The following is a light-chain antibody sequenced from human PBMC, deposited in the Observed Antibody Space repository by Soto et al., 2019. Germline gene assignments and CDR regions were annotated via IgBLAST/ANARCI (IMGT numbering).Light chain of an antibody. Sequence: EIVMTQSPGTLSLSPCERATLSCRGSQIGGSSYLAWYQQKPGQAPRLLIYGASSRATGIPDRFSGSGSGTDFTLTISSLQPEDFATYYCQQCYSTPRTFGQGTKVDIK. CDR2: GAS. CDR3: QQCYSTPRT. J-gene: IGKJ1*01. V-gene: IGKV3-20*01. CDR1: QIGGSSY.